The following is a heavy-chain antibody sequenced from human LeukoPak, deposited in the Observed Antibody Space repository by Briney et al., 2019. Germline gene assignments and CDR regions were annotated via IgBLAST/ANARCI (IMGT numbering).Heavy chain of an antibody. CDR2: INHNGST. V-gene: IGHV4-34*01. D-gene: IGHD3-22*01. Sequence: SETLSPTCAVYGGSFSGDYWTWIRQAPEKGLEWIGEINHNGSTNYNPSLKSRVTISGDPSKNQFSLKVRSVTAADTAVYYCARERDYYDSSGSPSYWGQGTLVTVSS. J-gene: IGHJ4*02. CDR3: ARERDYYDSSGSPSY. CDR1: GGSFSGDY.